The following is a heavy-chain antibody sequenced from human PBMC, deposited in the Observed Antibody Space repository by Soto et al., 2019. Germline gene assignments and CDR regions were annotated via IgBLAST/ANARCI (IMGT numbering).Heavy chain of an antibody. Sequence: ASVKVSCKASGYTFNKYPMHWVRQAPGQGLEWMGWINAANGDTGYSQKFQGRVTLTRDTSASTAYMELSSLRSEDTAVYYCARKDYYGSGIYYFDYWGQGTLVTV. CDR3: ARKDYYGSGIYYFDY. J-gene: IGHJ4*02. D-gene: IGHD3-10*01. CDR2: INAANGDT. CDR1: GYTFNKYP. V-gene: IGHV1-3*01.